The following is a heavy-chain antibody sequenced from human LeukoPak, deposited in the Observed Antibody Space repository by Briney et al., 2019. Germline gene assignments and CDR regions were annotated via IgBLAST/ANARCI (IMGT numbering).Heavy chain of an antibody. V-gene: IGHV4-59*01. CDR3: ARGSRGVTNMNWFDP. CDR2: IYYSGST. CDR1: GGSISSYY. D-gene: IGHD3-10*01. Sequence: SETLSLTCTVSGGSISSYYWSWIRQPPGKGLEWIGYIYYSGSTNYNPSLKSRVTISVDTSKNQFSLKLSSVTAADPAVYYCARGSRGVTNMNWFDPWGQGTLVTVSS. J-gene: IGHJ5*02.